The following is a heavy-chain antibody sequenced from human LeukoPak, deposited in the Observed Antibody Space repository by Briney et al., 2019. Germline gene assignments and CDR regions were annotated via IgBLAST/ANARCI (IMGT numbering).Heavy chain of an antibody. CDR3: ARAIIAAAGPSTIYGMDV. J-gene: IGHJ6*02. D-gene: IGHD6-13*01. CDR1: GFTFSSYS. V-gene: IGHV3-48*04. Sequence: GGSLRLSCAASGFTFSSYSMNWVRQAPGKGLEWVSYISSSSSTIYYADSVKGRFTISRDNAKNSLYLQMNSLRAEDTAVYYCARAIIAAAGPSTIYGMDVWGQGTTVTVSS. CDR2: ISSSSSTI.